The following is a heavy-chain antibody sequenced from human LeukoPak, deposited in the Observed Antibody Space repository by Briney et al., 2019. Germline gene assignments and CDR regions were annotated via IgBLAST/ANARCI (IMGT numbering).Heavy chain of an antibody. J-gene: IGHJ4*02. D-gene: IGHD6-19*01. CDR1: GFTFDTFG. CDR3: ARDRSTGSYFFFDY. V-gene: IGHV3-33*07. Sequence: PGGSLRLSRLASGFTFDTFGMYWARQAPGKGLEWVAVIWHDGSNKYYTDSVKGRFTISRDNSKNTLYLQMNSLRAEDTAVYYCARDRSTGSYFFFDYWGQGVLVTVSS. CDR2: IWHDGSNK.